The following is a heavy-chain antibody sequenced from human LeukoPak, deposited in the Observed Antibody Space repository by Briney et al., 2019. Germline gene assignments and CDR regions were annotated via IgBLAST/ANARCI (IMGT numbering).Heavy chain of an antibody. D-gene: IGHD6-13*01. V-gene: IGHV4-61*02. J-gene: IGHJ6*03. CDR3: ALQSLSSSSGYYYYMDV. Sequence: SETLSLTCTVSGGSISSGSYYWSWIRQPAGKGLEWIGRIYTSGSTNYNPSLKSRVTISVDTSKNQFSLKLSSVTAADTAVYYCALQSLSSSSGYYYYMDVWGKGATVTISS. CDR2: IYTSGST. CDR1: GGSISSGSYY.